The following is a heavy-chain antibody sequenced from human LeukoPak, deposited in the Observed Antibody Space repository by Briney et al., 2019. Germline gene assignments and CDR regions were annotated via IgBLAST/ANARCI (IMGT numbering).Heavy chain of an antibody. CDR1: GYTLTELS. D-gene: IGHD3-22*01. CDR2: FDPEDGET. Sequence: ASVKVPCKVSGYTLTELSIHWVRQAPGKGLEWMGGFDPEDGETIYAQKFQGGVTMTEDTSTDTAYMELSSLRSEDTAVYYCATADSSGSSDAFDIWGQGTMVTVSS. CDR3: ATADSSGSSDAFDI. J-gene: IGHJ3*02. V-gene: IGHV1-24*01.